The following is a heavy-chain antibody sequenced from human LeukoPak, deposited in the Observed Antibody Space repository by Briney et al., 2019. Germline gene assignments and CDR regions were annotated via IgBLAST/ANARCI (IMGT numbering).Heavy chain of an antibody. Sequence: GFLRLSCAASGFTFSSYSMNWVRQAPGKGLEWVSSISSSSSYIYYADSVKGRFTISRDNAKNSLYLQMNSLRSDDTAVYYCARTARVTMVRGVPYYYYYMDVWGKGTTVTISS. CDR1: GFTFSSYS. V-gene: IGHV3-21*04. D-gene: IGHD3-10*01. CDR2: ISSSSSYI. CDR3: ARTARVTMVRGVPYYYYYMDV. J-gene: IGHJ6*03.